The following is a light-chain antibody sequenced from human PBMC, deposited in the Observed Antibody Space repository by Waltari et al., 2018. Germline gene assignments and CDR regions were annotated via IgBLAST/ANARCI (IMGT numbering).Light chain of an antibody. CDR3: TSYTSRHTLV. Sequence: QSALTQPASVSGSPGQSITISCTGSSLDVGGYDFASWYRQHPGKAPNVVIFDVNNRPSGVSDRVSGSKSGNTASLTISGLQAEDEGDYDGTSYTSRHTLVFGGGTKVTVL. CDR1: SLDVGGYDF. J-gene: IGLJ1*01. CDR2: DVN. V-gene: IGLV2-14*03.